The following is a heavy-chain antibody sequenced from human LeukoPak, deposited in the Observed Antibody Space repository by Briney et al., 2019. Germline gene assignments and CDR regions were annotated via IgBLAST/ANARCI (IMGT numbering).Heavy chain of an antibody. Sequence: ASVKGSCKASGDSFTSDYMHWVGQARVRGLEWMGWINPNSGGTHYAQKFHGRVTMTRDTSISTAYMELSRLRSDDAAVYYCARGIVGAIKGVDYWGQGTLVTVSS. CDR2: INPNSGGT. J-gene: IGHJ4*02. CDR3: ARGIVGAIKGVDY. CDR1: GDSFTSDY. D-gene: IGHD1-26*01. V-gene: IGHV1-2*02.